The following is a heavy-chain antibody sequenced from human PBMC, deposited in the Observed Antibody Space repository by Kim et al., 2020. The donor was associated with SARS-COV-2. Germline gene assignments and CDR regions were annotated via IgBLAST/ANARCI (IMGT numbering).Heavy chain of an antibody. CDR1: GYTFTSYD. J-gene: IGHJ3*02. CDR2: MNPNSGNT. V-gene: IGHV1-8*01. D-gene: IGHD2-8*01. CDR3: VRVGRGFNGAFDI. Sequence: ASVKVSCKASGYTFTSYDINWVRQATGQGLEWMGWMNPNSGNTGYAQKFQGRVTMTRNTSISTVYMELGSLRSEDTAVYYCVRVGRGFNGAFDIWGQGTMVIVSS.